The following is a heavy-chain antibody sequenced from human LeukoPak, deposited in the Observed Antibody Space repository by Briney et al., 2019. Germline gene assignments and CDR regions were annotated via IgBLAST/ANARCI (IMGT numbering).Heavy chain of an antibody. Sequence: SETLSLTCTVSGGSISSSNYYWGWIRQPPGRGLEWIANIYYSGSTYYNLSLKSRVFISVDKSKNQFSLKLRSVTAADTATYYCARHPLVLTPYFDSWGQGTLVTVSS. CDR2: IYYSGST. J-gene: IGHJ4*02. V-gene: IGHV4-39*01. D-gene: IGHD1-14*01. CDR1: GGSISSSNYY. CDR3: ARHPLVLTPYFDS.